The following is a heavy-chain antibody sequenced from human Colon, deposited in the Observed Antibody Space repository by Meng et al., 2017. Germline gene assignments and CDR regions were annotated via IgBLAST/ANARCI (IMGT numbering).Heavy chain of an antibody. CDR2: IRSSSSHI. CDR3: ARVGTARPFDY. V-gene: IGHV3-21*01. J-gene: IGHJ4*02. Sequence: EVQLVESGGGLVKPGGSLRLSCAASGFTFSSYSMNWVRQAPGKGLEWVSSIRSSSSHIYYVDSVKGRFTISRDNAKNSSYLQMDSLRAEDTAVYYCARVGTARPFDYWGQGTLVTVSS. D-gene: IGHD1-1*01. CDR1: GFTFSSYS.